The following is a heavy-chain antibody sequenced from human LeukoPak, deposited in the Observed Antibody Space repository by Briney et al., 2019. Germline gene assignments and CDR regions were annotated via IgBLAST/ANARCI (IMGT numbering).Heavy chain of an antibody. Sequence: SVKVSCKASGGTFSSYAISWVRQAPGQGLEWMGGTIPIFHTANYAQKFQGRVTVTADESTSTAYMELSSLRSEDTAVYYCARGSFAHYGSGSYYNVNWFDPWGQGTLVTVSS. CDR2: TIPIFHTA. J-gene: IGHJ5*02. CDR3: ARGSFAHYGSGSYYNVNWFDP. V-gene: IGHV1-69*13. CDR1: GGTFSSYA. D-gene: IGHD3-10*01.